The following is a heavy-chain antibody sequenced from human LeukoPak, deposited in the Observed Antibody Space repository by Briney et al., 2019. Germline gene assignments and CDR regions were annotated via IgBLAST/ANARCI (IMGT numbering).Heavy chain of an antibody. CDR1: GDSISSYY. CDR3: ARGGYCGGDCYFYY. CDR2: IYYSGST. D-gene: IGHD2-21*02. J-gene: IGHJ4*02. V-gene: IGHV4-59*08. Sequence: SETLSLTCTVSGDSISSYYWSWIRQTPGKGLEWIAYIYYSGSTNYNPSLKSRVTISVDTSKNQISLKLSSVTAADTAVYYCARGGYCGGDCYFYYWGQGTLVTVSS.